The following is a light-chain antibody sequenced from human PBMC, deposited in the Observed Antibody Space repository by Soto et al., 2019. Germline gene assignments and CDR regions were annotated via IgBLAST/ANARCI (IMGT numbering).Light chain of an antibody. CDR1: QSISSW. V-gene: IGKV1-5*03. J-gene: IGKJ2*01. CDR2: KAS. CDR3: QQYNSYTS. Sequence: DVPMTQSPSTLSASIGDRVTITCRASQSISSWLAWYQQKPGKAPKLLIYKASTLESGVPSRFSGSGSGTEFALTIRSLQPDDSASYYCQQYNSYTSFGQGTKLEIK.